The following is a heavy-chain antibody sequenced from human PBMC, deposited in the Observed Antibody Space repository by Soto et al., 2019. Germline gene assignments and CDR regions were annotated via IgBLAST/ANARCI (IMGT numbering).Heavy chain of an antibody. CDR3: ARDGGPGRAVAGYYFYDGMDV. CDR2: ISDTGST. Sequence: SETLSLTCTVSGGSISNYYWSWIRQPPGKGLEWIGYISDTGSTNYNPSLKSRVTISVDTSNNQFSLKLNSVTAADTAVYFCARDGGPGRAVAGYYFYDGMDVWGQGTTVTVSS. CDR1: GGSISNYY. V-gene: IGHV4-59*01. J-gene: IGHJ6*02. D-gene: IGHD6-19*01.